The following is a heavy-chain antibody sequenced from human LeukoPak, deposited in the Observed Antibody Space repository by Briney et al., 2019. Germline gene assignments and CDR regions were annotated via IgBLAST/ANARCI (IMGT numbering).Heavy chain of an antibody. D-gene: IGHD3-16*01. Sequence: SETLSLTCTVSGGSISSSSYYWGWIRQPPGKGLEWIGSIYYSGSTYYNPSLKSRVTISVDTSKNQFSLKLSSVTAADTAVYYCARGPGLLGNSYFDYWGQGTLVTVSS. J-gene: IGHJ4*02. V-gene: IGHV4-39*07. CDR2: IYYSGST. CDR1: GGSISSSSYY. CDR3: ARGPGLLGNSYFDY.